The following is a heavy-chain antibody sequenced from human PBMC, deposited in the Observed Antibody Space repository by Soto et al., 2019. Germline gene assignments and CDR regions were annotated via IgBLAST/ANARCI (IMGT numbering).Heavy chain of an antibody. Sequence: SETLSLTCTVSGGSISSYYWSWIRQPPGKGLEWIGYIYYSGSTNYNPSLKSRVTISVDTSKNQFSLKLSSVTAADTAVYYCARDALGGPHDAFDIWGQGTMVTVSS. CDR2: IYYSGST. CDR1: GGSISSYY. V-gene: IGHV4-59*01. CDR3: ARDALGGPHDAFDI. D-gene: IGHD3-16*01. J-gene: IGHJ3*02.